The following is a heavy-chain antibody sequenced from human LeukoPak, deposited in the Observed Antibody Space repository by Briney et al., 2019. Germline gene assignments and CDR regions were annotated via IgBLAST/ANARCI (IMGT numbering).Heavy chain of an antibody. D-gene: IGHD5-18*01. CDR2: IKQDGSEK. CDR1: GFTFSSYW. J-gene: IGHJ4*02. V-gene: IGHV3-7*01. Sequence: GGSLRLSCAASGFTFSSYWMSWVRQATGKGLEWVANIKQDGSEKYYVDSVKGRFTISRDNAKNSLYLQMNSLRGEDTAVYYCARDHVDTAMVTSAVDYWGQGTLVTVSS. CDR3: ARDHVDTAMVTSAVDY.